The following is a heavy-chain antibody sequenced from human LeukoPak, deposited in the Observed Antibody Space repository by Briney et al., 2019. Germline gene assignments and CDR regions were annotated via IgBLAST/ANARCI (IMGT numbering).Heavy chain of an antibody. CDR1: ADSITIYY. D-gene: IGHD2-15*01. Sequence: SETLSLTCSVPADSITIYYWSWIRQPPGKGLEWIGYIYYSGSTNYNPSLKSRVTISVDTSKNQFSLKLSSVTAADTAVYYCARDRAVVDAFDIWGQGTMVTVSS. J-gene: IGHJ3*02. CDR2: IYYSGST. CDR3: ARDRAVVDAFDI. V-gene: IGHV4-59*01.